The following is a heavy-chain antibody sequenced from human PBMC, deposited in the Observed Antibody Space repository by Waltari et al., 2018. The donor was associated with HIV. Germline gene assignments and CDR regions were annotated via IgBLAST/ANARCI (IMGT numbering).Heavy chain of an antibody. CDR3: ARSDGSRSFCVDF. CDR2: IYYSGSS. Sequence: QVQLQESGPGLVKPSQTLSLTCSVSVDSLNSGDYYWTWIRQSPGKGLEWLGYIYYSGSSYYNPSLRSRVTISVDRSRNQFSLKLTSVTAADTAVYYCARSDGSRSFCVDFWGLGTLVTVSS. D-gene: IGHD3-10*01. CDR1: VDSLNSGDYY. J-gene: IGHJ4*02. V-gene: IGHV4-30-4*08.